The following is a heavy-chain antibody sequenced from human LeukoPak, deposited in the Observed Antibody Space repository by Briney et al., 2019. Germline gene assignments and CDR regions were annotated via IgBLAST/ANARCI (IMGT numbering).Heavy chain of an antibody. V-gene: IGHV4-4*02. CDR2: IQHSGNI. CDR3: ARNYESGYSIGP. D-gene: IGHD3-3*01. J-gene: IGHJ5*02. CDR1: GGSVTNDNW. Sequence: SSETLSLTCAVSGGSVTNDNWWSWVRQPPGKGLEWIGEIQHSGNINYNLSLKSRVTISVDKSKNQFSLTVTSVTAADTAIYYCARNYESGYSIGPWGQGTLVTVSS.